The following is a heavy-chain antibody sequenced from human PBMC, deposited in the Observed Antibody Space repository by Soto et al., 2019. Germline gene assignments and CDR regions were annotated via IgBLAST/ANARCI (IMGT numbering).Heavy chain of an antibody. CDR2: MEPSTGRT. V-gene: IGHV1-8*01. J-gene: IGHJ4*02. D-gene: IGHD1-26*01. Sequence: ASVKVSCKASGYSFTSLDINWVRQTAGQGLEWMGWMEPSTGRTGYAQKFQGRVTMTRDTSINTAYMELTTLTSDDTAFYYCARGVSAGVDYWGQANLVTVTS. CDR1: GYSFTSLD. CDR3: ARGVSAGVDY.